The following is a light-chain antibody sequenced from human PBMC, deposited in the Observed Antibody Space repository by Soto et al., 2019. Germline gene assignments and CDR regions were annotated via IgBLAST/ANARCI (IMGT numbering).Light chain of an antibody. CDR3: WSYAGSYSYV. CDR1: SSDVGSYNY. CDR2: DVT. V-gene: IGLV2-11*01. J-gene: IGLJ1*01. Sequence: LTQPRSVSGSPGQSVTISCTGTSSDVGSYNYVSWYQQYPGKAPKLILFDVTKRPSGVPDRFSGSKSGNTASLTISGLQAEDAADYHCWSYAGSYSYVFGTGTKVTVL.